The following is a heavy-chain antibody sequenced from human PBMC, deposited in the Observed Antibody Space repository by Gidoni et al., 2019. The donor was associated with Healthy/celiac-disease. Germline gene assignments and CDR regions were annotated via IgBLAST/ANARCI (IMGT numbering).Heavy chain of an antibody. CDR1: GGPFSSYA. CDR3: ARDGGDSYGYVY. CDR2: IIPILGIA. V-gene: IGHV1-69*04. Sequence: QVQLVQSGAEVQKHGSSVKVYCKASGGPFSSYAISWVRQAPGQGLEWMGRIIPILGIANYAQKFQGRVTITADKSTSTAYMELSSLRSEDTAVYYCARDGGDSYGYVYWGQGTLVTVSS. J-gene: IGHJ4*02. D-gene: IGHD5-18*01.